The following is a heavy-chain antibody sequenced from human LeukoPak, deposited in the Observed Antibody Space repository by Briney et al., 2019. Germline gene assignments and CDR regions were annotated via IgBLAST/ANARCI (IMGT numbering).Heavy chain of an antibody. J-gene: IGHJ4*02. CDR2: ISLSGGTI. CDR3: ARDHLAGWALEY. CDR1: GFNIDDYY. Sequence: GGSLRLSCAASGFNIDDYYMSWIRQAPGKGLEWVSHISLSGGTIHYADSVRGRFTVSRDNAKNSLYLQMNSLRAEDTAVYFCARDHLAGWALEYWGQGTLVTVSS. V-gene: IGHV3-11*01. D-gene: IGHD6-19*01.